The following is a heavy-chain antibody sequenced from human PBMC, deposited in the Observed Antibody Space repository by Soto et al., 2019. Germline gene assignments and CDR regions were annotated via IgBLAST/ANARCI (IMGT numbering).Heavy chain of an antibody. CDR2: MYNTGST. D-gene: IGHD2-21*02. CDR3: ARDLWGYCGTDCFPLDV. J-gene: IGHJ6*02. Sequence: QVQLQESGPGLVKPSETLSLTCTVSGGAISRYYWSWIRQPPGKGLEWIGYMYNTGSTVYNPSFKNRLTISVDTSKNQFSLKFNSVTAADTAVYYCARDLWGYCGTDCFPLDVWGQGTTVTVSS. V-gene: IGHV4-59*01. CDR1: GGAISRYY.